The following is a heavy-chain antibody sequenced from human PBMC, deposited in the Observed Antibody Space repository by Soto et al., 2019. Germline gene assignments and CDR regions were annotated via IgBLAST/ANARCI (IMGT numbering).Heavy chain of an antibody. CDR3: AKLGDAGYSSSWYLG. V-gene: IGHV3-23*01. Sequence: EVQLLESGGGLVQPGGSLRLSCAASGFTFSSYAMSWVRQAPGKGLEWVSAISGSGGSTYYADSVKGRFTISRDNSKNTLYLQMTSLRAEDTAVYYCAKLGDAGYSSSWYLGWGQGTLVTVSS. D-gene: IGHD6-13*01. CDR2: ISGSGGST. J-gene: IGHJ4*02. CDR1: GFTFSSYA.